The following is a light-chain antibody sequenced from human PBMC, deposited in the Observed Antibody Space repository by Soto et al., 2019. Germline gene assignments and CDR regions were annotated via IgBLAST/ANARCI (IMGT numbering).Light chain of an antibody. CDR1: QSISSW. Sequence: DIQMTQSPSTPSASVGDRVTITCRASQSISSWLAWYQQKPGKAPKLLIYKASNLQSGVPSRFTGRGSGTEFTLTISNLQPDDFATYYCQQYKTYPWTFGQGTKVEIK. CDR2: KAS. V-gene: IGKV1-5*03. J-gene: IGKJ1*01. CDR3: QQYKTYPWT.